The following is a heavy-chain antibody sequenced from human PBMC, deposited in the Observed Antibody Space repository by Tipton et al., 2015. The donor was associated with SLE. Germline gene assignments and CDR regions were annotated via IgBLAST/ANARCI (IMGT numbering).Heavy chain of an antibody. CDR2: ISYGGGT. D-gene: IGHD2-8*01. CDR3: ARGMLTWRGAIIGVDV. J-gene: IGHJ6*02. V-gene: IGHV4-59*08. CDR1: GGSISSNY. Sequence: TLSLTCSVSGGSISSNYWIWIRQPPGKGLEWIGYISYGGGTNYNPSLKSRVTMSVDTAKNQFSQKLTSVTAADTAVYYCARGMLTWRGAIIGVDVWGQGTSVNVSS.